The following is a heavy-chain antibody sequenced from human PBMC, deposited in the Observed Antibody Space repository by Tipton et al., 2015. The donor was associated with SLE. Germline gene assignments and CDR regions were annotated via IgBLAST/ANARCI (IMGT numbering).Heavy chain of an antibody. J-gene: IGHJ3*02. D-gene: IGHD2-21*01. CDR2: INPSGGST. CDR3: ARSLGGLIVVRGAAFDI. Sequence: QVQLVQSGAEVKKPGASVKVSCKASGYTFTSYYMYWVRQAPGQGLEWMGIINPSGGSTGYAQKFHGRVTMTRDTSTSTVYMELSSLRSEDTAVYYCARSLGGLIVVRGAAFDIWGQGTMVTVSS. CDR1: GYTFTSYY. V-gene: IGHV1-46*01.